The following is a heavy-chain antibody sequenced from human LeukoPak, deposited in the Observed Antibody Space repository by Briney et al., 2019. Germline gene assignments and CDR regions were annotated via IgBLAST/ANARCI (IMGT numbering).Heavy chain of an antibody. Sequence: PSETLSLTCTVSGGSISSYYWSWIRQPPGKGLEWIGYIYYSGSTNYNPSLKSRVTISVDTSKNQFSLKLSSVTAADTAVYYCARALEGESYYYYYYGMDVWGKGTTVTVSS. V-gene: IGHV4-59*01. J-gene: IGHJ6*04. CDR3: ARALEGESYYYYYYGMDV. D-gene: IGHD3-16*01. CDR2: IYYSGST. CDR1: GGSISSYY.